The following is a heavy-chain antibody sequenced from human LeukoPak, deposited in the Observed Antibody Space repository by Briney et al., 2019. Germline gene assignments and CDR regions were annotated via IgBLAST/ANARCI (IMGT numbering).Heavy chain of an antibody. Sequence: PGGSLRLSCAASGFTFSSYAMSWVRQAPGKGLEWVAITSSDGSDKYYADSMKGRFTISRDNSKNTLYLQMNTLRAEDTAVYYCARDQNYYGLDVWGQGTTVTVSS. V-gene: IGHV3-30-3*01. CDR1: GFTFSSYA. CDR3: ARDQNYYGLDV. CDR2: TSSDGSDK. J-gene: IGHJ6*02.